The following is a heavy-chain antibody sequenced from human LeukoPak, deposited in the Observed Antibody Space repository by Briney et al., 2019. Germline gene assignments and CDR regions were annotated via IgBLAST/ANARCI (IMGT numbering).Heavy chain of an antibody. CDR3: ARETVRGYEFDY. CDR1: GFTFSSYD. Sequence: PGGSLRLFCAASGFTFSSYDMHWVRQATGKGLEWVSAIGTAGDTYYPGSVKGRITISRENAKNSLYLQMNSLRAGDTAVYYCARETVRGYEFDYWGQGTLVTVSS. D-gene: IGHD3-10*01. V-gene: IGHV3-13*01. J-gene: IGHJ4*02. CDR2: IGTAGDT.